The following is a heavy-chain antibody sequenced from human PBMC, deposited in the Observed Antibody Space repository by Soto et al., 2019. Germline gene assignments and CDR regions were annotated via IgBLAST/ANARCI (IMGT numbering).Heavy chain of an antibody. J-gene: IGHJ4*02. D-gene: IGHD6-19*01. Sequence: SETLSLTCTVSGGSTSSYYWSWIRPPAGKGLEWIGRIYTSGSTNYNPSLKSRVTMSVDTAKNQFSLKLSSVTAADTAVYYCASGGGRGAVAGRLDYWGQGTLVTVSS. CDR2: IYTSGST. CDR3: ASGGGRGAVAGRLDY. CDR1: GGSTSSYY. V-gene: IGHV4-4*07.